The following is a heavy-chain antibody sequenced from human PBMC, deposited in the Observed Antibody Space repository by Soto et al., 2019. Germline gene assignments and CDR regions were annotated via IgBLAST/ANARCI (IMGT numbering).Heavy chain of an antibody. D-gene: IGHD2-15*01. CDR2: ISWNSGSI. V-gene: IGHV3-9*01. CDR1: GFTFDDYA. Sequence: GGSLRLSCAASGFTFDDYAMHWVRQAPGKGLEWVSGISWNSGSIGYADSVKGRFTISRDNAKNSLYLQMNSLRAEDTALYYCAKGGYCSGGSCYSGSVYYYYGMDVWGQGTTVTVSS. J-gene: IGHJ6*02. CDR3: AKGGYCSGGSCYSGSVYYYYGMDV.